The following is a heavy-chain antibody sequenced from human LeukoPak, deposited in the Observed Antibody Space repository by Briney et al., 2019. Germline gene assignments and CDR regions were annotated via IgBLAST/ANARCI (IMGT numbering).Heavy chain of an antibody. V-gene: IGHV1-2*02. D-gene: IGHD3-22*01. CDR2: SNPNSGGT. CDR3: ARAYYYDSSGYYLVGY. CDR1: GYTFTGYY. J-gene: IGHJ4*02. Sequence: ASVKVSCKASGYTFTGYYMHWVRQAPGQGREWMGWSNPNSGGTNYSQKFQGRVTMTRDTSISTAYMELSSLSSDDTAVYYCARAYYYDSSGYYLVGYWGQGTLVTVSS.